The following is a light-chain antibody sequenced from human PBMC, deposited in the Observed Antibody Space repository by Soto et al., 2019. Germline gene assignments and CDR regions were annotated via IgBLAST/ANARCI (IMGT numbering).Light chain of an antibody. J-gene: IGKJ1*01. CDR1: QTIDNK. Sequence: IVMTQSPATLSVSPGERATLSCRASQTIDNKLAWYQQRPGQAPRLLIYGASIRATGIPARFSGSGSGTEFTLTISGLQSEDLGVYDCQQYKDWRTFGQGTNVDIK. V-gene: IGKV3-15*01. CDR3: QQYKDWRT. CDR2: GAS.